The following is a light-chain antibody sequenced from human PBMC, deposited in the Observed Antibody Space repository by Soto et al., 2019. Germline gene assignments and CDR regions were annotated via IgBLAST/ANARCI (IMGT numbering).Light chain of an antibody. J-gene: IGKJ2*03. CDR1: QSVTSNY. CDR2: ATS. V-gene: IGKV3-20*01. Sequence: EIVLTQSPGTLSLSPGERVTLSCRASQSVTSNYLAWYQQKPGQAPRLLIYATSSRATGIPDRFSGSGYGRDFTITISRLEPEDFAVCYCQQYGNSNSPRYSFGQGTKLEIK. CDR3: QQYGNSNSPRYS.